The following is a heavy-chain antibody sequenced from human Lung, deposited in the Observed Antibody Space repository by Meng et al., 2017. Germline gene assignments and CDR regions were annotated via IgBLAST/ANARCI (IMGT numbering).Heavy chain of an antibody. J-gene: IGHJ4*02. D-gene: IGHD2-15*01. Sequence: QVTLMHSGAEVKKPGASVTVSCKASGYTFTTYGISWVRQAPGQGLEWMGWISPYNGYTSSIQKFQGRVTMTTDTSTSTAYMELMSLGSDDTAVYYCAILSHCTGGTCYPYDYWGQGTLVTVSS. CDR1: GYTFTTYG. CDR2: ISPYNGYT. V-gene: IGHV1-18*01. CDR3: AILSHCTGGTCYPYDY.